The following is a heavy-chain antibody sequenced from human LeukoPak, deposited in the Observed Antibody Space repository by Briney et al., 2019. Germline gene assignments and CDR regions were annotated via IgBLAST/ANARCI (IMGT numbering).Heavy chain of an antibody. Sequence: GGSLRLSCAASGFTFSSYWLHWVRQAPGKGRVWVSRINPDDGSTSYADSVKGRFTISRDNAKSTLYLQMNSLRAEDTAVYYCLTIVETDLDAFDIWGQGTKVTVSS. CDR2: INPDDGST. V-gene: IGHV3-74*01. J-gene: IGHJ3*02. D-gene: IGHD2-21*01. CDR1: GFTFSSYW. CDR3: LTIVETDLDAFDI.